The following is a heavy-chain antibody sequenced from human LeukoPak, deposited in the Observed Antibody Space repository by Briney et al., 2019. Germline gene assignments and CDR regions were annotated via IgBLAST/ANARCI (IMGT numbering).Heavy chain of an antibody. V-gene: IGHV3-23*01. CDR3: GKAADFDY. J-gene: IGHJ4*02. CDR2: ISDSGGST. Sequence: EGSLRLSCAASGFSFSSYAMNWVRQAPGKGLEWVSGISDSGGSTFYADSVKGRFTISRDNSKNTLYLQMNSLRAEDTAVYYCGKAADFDYWGQGTLVTASS. CDR1: GFSFSSYA.